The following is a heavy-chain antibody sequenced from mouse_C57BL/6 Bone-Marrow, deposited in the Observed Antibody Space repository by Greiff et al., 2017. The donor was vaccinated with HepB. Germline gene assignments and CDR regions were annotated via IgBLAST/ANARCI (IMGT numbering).Heavy chain of an antibody. D-gene: IGHD1-1*01. J-gene: IGHJ3*01. CDR1: GFTINNTY. V-gene: IGHV14-3*01. Sequence: VHVKQSVAELVRPGASVKLSCTASGFTINNTYMHWVKQRPEQGLEWIGRIDPANGNTKYAPKFQGKATITADTSSNPAYLQLSSLTSEDTAIYYCATITTGFAYWGQGTLVTVSA. CDR3: ATITTGFAY. CDR2: IDPANGNT.